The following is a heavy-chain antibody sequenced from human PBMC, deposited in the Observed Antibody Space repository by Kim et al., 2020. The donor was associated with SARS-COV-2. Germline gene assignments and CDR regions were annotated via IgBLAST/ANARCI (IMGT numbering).Heavy chain of an antibody. Sequence: ASVKVSCKASGYTFTSYDINWVRQATGQGLEWMGWMNPNSGNTGYAQKFQGRVTMTRNTSISTAYMELSSLRSEDTAVYYCAINYYDSSGSLDAFDIWGQGTMVTVSS. J-gene: IGHJ3*02. CDR2: MNPNSGNT. V-gene: IGHV1-8*01. CDR3: AINYYDSSGSLDAFDI. D-gene: IGHD3-22*01. CDR1: GYTFTSYD.